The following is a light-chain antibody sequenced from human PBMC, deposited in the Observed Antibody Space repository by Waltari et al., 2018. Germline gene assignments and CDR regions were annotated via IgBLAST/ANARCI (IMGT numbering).Light chain of an antibody. V-gene: IGKV3-15*01. CDR1: QTVSSS. Sequence: EIIMTQSPATLSVSLGERATLSCRASQTVSSSVAWYTQKVDQAPRLLISGASTRATGVPARFSGSGSGTEFTLTISSLQSEDFAVYYCQQYHDWPPTFGQGTKVEIK. J-gene: IGKJ1*01. CDR2: GAS. CDR3: QQYHDWPPT.